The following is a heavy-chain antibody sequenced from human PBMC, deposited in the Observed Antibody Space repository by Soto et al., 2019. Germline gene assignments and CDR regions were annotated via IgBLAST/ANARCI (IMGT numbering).Heavy chain of an antibody. V-gene: IGHV4-39*01. D-gene: IGHD3-3*01. Sequence: QLLESGPGLVKPSETLSLTCTVSGGSISSSSYYWGWIRQPPGKGLEWIGSIYYSGSTYYNPSLKSRVTISVDTSKNQFSLKLSSVTAADTAVYYCARGYYDSWSGYYRDDAFDIWGQGTMVTVSS. CDR3: ARGYYDSWSGYYRDDAFDI. CDR2: IYYSGST. CDR1: GGSISSSSYY. J-gene: IGHJ3*02.